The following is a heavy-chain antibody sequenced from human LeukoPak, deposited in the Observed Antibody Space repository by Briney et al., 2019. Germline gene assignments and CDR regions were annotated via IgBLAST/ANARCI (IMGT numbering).Heavy chain of an antibody. D-gene: IGHD6-13*01. Sequence: GGSLRLSCAASGFTFSSYEMNWVRQAPGKGLEWVSYISSSGSTIYYADSVKGRFTISRDNAKNSLYLQMNSLRAEDTAVYYCARDQSSSSWYEEYFQHWGQGTLVTVSS. CDR2: ISSSGSTI. J-gene: IGHJ1*01. CDR3: ARDQSSSSWYEEYFQH. V-gene: IGHV3-48*03. CDR1: GFTFSSYE.